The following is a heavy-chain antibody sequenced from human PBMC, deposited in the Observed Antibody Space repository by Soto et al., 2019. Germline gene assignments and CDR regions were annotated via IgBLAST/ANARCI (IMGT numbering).Heavy chain of an antibody. J-gene: IGHJ5*02. CDR1: GYSFTTYW. D-gene: IGHD6-19*01. Sequence: PGESLTISCQVSGYSFTTYWIAWVRQMPGKGLECMGIIYPGDSDTRYSPSFQGQVTISADKSINTAYLQWSSLKASDSAIYYCARPFDTSGWYDHWGQGTLVTVSS. V-gene: IGHV5-51*01. CDR3: ARPFDTSGWYDH. CDR2: IYPGDSDT.